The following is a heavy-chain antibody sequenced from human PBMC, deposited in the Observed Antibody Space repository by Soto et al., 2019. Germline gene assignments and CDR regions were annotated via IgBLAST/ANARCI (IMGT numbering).Heavy chain of an antibody. Sequence: EVQLLESGGSLVQPGGSLRLTCAASGFTFSNYAMSWVRQAPGKGLEWVSIISDSGGITYYADSVKGRFTISRDNSKNTVYLQMNSLGVEEMAVYYWAKAGAVTDTAWFDSWGQGTLVTVSS. CDR1: GFTFSNYA. J-gene: IGHJ5*01. D-gene: IGHD6-19*01. CDR2: ISDSGGIT. V-gene: IGHV3-23*01. CDR3: AKAGAVTDTAWFDS.